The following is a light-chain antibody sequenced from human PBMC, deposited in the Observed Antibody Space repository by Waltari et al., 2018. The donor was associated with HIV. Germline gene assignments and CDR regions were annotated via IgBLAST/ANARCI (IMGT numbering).Light chain of an antibody. J-gene: IGKJ2*03. V-gene: IGKV3D-20*01. CDR1: QSVSSSY. CDR2: DAS. Sequence: EIVSTQSPATLSLSPGERATLSCGASQSVSSSYVAWYQQKPGLAPRLLIYDASRRATGIPDRFSGSGSGTDFTLTISRLEPEDFAVYYCQQYGSSLHSFGQGTKLEIK. CDR3: QQYGSSLHS.